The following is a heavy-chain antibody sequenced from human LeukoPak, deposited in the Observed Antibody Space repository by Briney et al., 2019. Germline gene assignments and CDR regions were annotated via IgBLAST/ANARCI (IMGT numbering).Heavy chain of an antibody. V-gene: IGHV1-69*13. CDR3: ASTCSTSCYHYYYGMDV. CDR2: IIPIFGTA. CDR1: GGTFSSYA. J-gene: IGHJ6*02. D-gene: IGHD2-2*01. Sequence: GASVKVSCKASGGTFSSYAISWVRQAPGQGLEWMGGIIPIFGTASYAQKFQGRVTITADESTSTAYMELSSLRSEDTAVYYCASTCSTSCYHYYYGMDVWGQGTTVTVSS.